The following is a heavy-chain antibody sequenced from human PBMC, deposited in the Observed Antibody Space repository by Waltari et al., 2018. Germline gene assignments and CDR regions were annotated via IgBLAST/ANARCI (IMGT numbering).Heavy chain of an antibody. CDR3: ARHCGGDCYFYFDY. CDR2: ISSSGSTI. CDR1: GFTFSRYE. J-gene: IGHJ4*02. Sequence: EVQLVESGGGLVQPGGSLRLSCAASGFTFSRYEMNWVRQAPGKGLEWVSYISSSGSTIYYADSVKGRFTISRDNAKNSLYLQMNSLRAEDTAVYYCARHCGGDCYFYFDYWGQGTLVTVSS. V-gene: IGHV3-48*03. D-gene: IGHD2-21*02.